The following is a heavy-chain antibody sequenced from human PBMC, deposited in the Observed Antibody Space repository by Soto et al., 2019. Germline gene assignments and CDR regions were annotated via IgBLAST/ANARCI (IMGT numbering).Heavy chain of an antibody. J-gene: IGHJ5*02. V-gene: IGHV4-31*03. D-gene: IGHD2-21*01. CDR3: ARLRIATNNYKWFDP. Sequence: SEAPSLNCSVSGAALNSGNYYWSWIRQVPGKGLEWIGHIYVTGAVDYNPSHRDRITISQDTSERQFSLNLRLVTAADTAVYYCARLRIATNNYKWFDPWGQGTLVTVSS. CDR1: GAALNSGNYY. CDR2: IYVTGAV.